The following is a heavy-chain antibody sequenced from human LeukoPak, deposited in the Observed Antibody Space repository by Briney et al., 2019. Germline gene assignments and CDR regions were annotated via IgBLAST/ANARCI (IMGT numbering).Heavy chain of an antibody. CDR3: ARDPGSSSAGWDFDY. V-gene: IGHV3-30*04. Sequence: GGSLRLSCAASGFTFSSYAIHWVLQAPGKGLEWVAVISADGSTKYYADSVKGRFTISRDNSKSTLYLQMNSLRAEDTAVYYCARDPGSSSAGWDFDYWGQGTPVTVSS. J-gene: IGHJ4*02. CDR2: ISADGSTK. CDR1: GFTFSSYA. D-gene: IGHD6-6*01.